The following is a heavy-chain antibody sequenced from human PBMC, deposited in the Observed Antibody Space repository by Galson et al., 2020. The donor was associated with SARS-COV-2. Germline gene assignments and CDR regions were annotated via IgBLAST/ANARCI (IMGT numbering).Heavy chain of an antibody. CDR2: INGDGSET. J-gene: IGHJ5*02. V-gene: IGHV3-74*01. Sequence: PGGSLRLSCAASGFTFRSHWMHWVRQAPGKGLEWVARINGDGSETNYGDSVKGRFTISRDNARNTVHLQMSSLRAEDTAVYFCTRELVTGAFLEWYYWFGPWGQGTLVTVSS. CDR1: GFTFRSHW. CDR3: TRELVTGAFLEWYYWFGP. D-gene: IGHD1-1*01.